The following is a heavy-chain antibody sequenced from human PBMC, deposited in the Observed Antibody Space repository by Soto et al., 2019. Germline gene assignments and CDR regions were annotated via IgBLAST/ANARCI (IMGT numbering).Heavy chain of an antibody. CDR1: GGSISSGGYY. V-gene: IGHV4-31*03. D-gene: IGHD2-8*01. J-gene: IGHJ5*01. CDR2: IYYSGST. Sequence: QVQLQESGPGLVKPSQTLSLTCTVSGGSISSGGYYWSWIRQHPGKGLEWIGYIYYSGSTYYNPSRKSRVTISVDTSKNQFSLKLSSVTAADTAVYYCARDNRVMARRGYNWFDSWGQGTLVTVSS. CDR3: ARDNRVMARRGYNWFDS.